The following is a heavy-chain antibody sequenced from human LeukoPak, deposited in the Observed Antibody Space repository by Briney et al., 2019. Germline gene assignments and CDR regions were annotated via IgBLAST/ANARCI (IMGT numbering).Heavy chain of an antibody. V-gene: IGHV4-30-4*01. CDR2: IYYSGST. CDR1: GGSISSGDYY. CDR3: ARRYYYDSSGYPTTHWYFDL. Sequence: SETLSLTCTVSGGSISSGDYYWSWIRQPPGKGLEWIGYIYYSGSTYYNPSLKSRVTISVDTSKNQFSLKLSSVTAADTAVYYCARRYYYDSSGYPTTHWYFDLWGRGTLVTVSS. D-gene: IGHD3-22*01. J-gene: IGHJ2*01.